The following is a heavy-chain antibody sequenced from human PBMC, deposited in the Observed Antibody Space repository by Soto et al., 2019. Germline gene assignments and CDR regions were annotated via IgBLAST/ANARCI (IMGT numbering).Heavy chain of an antibody. CDR1: GGSVSSGSYY. CDR3: ARDRGYDFWSGIGY. CDR2: IYYSGST. Sequence: PSETLSLTCTVSGGSVSSGSYYWSWIRQPPGEGLEWIGYIYYSGSTNYNPSLKSRVTISVDTSKNQFSLKLSSVTAADTAVYYCARDRGYDFWSGIGYWGQGTLVTVSS. V-gene: IGHV4-61*01. D-gene: IGHD3-3*01. J-gene: IGHJ4*02.